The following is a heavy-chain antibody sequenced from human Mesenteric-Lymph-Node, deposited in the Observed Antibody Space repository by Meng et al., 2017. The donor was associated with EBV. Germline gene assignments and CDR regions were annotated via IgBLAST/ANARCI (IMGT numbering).Heavy chain of an antibody. CDR1: GGSIADYY. J-gene: IGHJ5*02. Sequence: QGGAEQCDPSRALPLHSPVYGGSIADYYVAWNSPSPGKGLQWIAEINHSRITNYNPSLRSRVTLSVDTSRNHIYLDLTSVTAADTAVYFCARGVIPHATYCSGGTCYGFDPWGQGTLVTVSS. V-gene: IGHV4-34*02. CDR2: INHSRIT. D-gene: IGHD2-15*01. CDR3: ARGVIPHATYCSGGTCYGFDP.